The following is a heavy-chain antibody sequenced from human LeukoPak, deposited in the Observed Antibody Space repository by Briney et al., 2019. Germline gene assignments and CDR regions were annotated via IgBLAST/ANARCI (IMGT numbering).Heavy chain of an antibody. CDR3: ARVRAARRSSGDWFDP. D-gene: IGHD6-6*01. CDR1: GYTFTSYD. CDR2: MNPNSGNT. J-gene: IGHJ5*02. V-gene: IGHV1-8*01. Sequence: ASVKVSCKASGYTFTSYDINWVRQATGQGREWMGWMNPNSGNTGYAQKFQGRVTMTRNTSISTAYMELSSLRSGDTAVYYCARVRAARRSSGDWFDPWGQGTLVTVSS.